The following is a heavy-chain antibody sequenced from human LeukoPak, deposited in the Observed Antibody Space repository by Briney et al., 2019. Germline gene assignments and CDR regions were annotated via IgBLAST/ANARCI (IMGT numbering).Heavy chain of an antibody. Sequence: SETLSLTCAVCGGSFSGYYWSWIRQPPGKGLEWIGEINHSGSTNYNPSLKSRVTISVDTSKNQFSLKLSSVTAADTAVYYCARAGYSRAFDYWGQGTLVTVSS. J-gene: IGHJ4*02. D-gene: IGHD6-13*01. CDR3: ARAGYSRAFDY. V-gene: IGHV4-34*01. CDR1: GGSFSGYY. CDR2: INHSGST.